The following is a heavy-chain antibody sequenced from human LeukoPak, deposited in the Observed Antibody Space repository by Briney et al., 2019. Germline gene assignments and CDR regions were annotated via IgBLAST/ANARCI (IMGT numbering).Heavy chain of an antibody. CDR2: ISGSGGST. CDR1: GFTFSSYA. D-gene: IGHD5-24*01. CDR3: AGRSRDGWYFDY. Sequence: PGGSLRLSCAASGFTFSSYAMSWVRQAPGKGREWVSAISGSGGSTYYADSVKGRFTISRDNSKNTLYLQMNSLRTEDTAVYYCAGRSRDGWYFDYWGQGTLVTVSS. J-gene: IGHJ4*02. V-gene: IGHV3-23*01.